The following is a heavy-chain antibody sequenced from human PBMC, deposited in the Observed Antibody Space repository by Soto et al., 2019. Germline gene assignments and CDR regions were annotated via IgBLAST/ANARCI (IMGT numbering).Heavy chain of an antibody. D-gene: IGHD2-15*01. CDR1: GFTVSSNY. Sequence: EVQLVESGGGLIQPGGSLRLSCAASGFTVSSNYMSWVRQAPGKGLEWVSVIYSGGSTYYADSVKGRFTISRDNSKNTLYLQMNSRGAEDTAVYYCGRWGPVVRAFQHWGQGTLVTVSS. CDR2: IYSGGST. V-gene: IGHV3-53*01. CDR3: GRWGPVVRAFQH. J-gene: IGHJ1*01.